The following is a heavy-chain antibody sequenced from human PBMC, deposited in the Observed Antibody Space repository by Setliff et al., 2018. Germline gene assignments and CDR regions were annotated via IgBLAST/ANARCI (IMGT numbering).Heavy chain of an antibody. CDR3: ARVYGGCFQ. CDR2: IYYSGSA. J-gene: IGHJ1*01. CDR1: GDSISPYY. D-gene: IGHD2-15*01. V-gene: IGHV4-59*01. Sequence: SETLSLTCTVSGDSISPYYWSWFRQPPGEGLEWVGYIYYSGSANYNPSLKSRVTISVDTSKNQFSLKLSSVTAADTAVYYCARVYGGCFQWGHGTLVTVSS.